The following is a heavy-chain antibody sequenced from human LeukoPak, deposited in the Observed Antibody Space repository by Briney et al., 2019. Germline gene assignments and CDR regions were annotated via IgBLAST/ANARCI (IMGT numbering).Heavy chain of an antibody. V-gene: IGHV4-59*01. D-gene: IGHD3-10*01. CDR3: ARLGLGDEACWFDP. CDR1: GGSISSYY. J-gene: IGHJ5*02. Sequence: SETLSLTCSVSGGSISSYYWTWVRQPPGKGLEWIGHIYSTGRTNYNPSLKSRVTISVDTSKNQFSLQLSSVTAADTAVYYCARLGLGDEACWFDPWGQGTLVTVSS. CDR2: IYSTGRT.